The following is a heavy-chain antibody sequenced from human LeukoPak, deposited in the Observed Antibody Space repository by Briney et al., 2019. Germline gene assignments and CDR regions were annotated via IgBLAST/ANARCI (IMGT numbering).Heavy chain of an antibody. CDR3: ARDGGGSYDILTGYRSFDY. V-gene: IGHV1-69*13. D-gene: IGHD3-9*01. CDR2: IIPIFGTA. J-gene: IGHJ4*02. Sequence: GASVKVSCKASGGTFSSYAISWVRQAPGQGLEWMGGIIPIFGTANYAQKFQGRVTITADESTSTAYMELSSLRSEDTAVYYCARDGGGSYDILTGYRSFDYWGQGTLVTVSS. CDR1: GGTFSSYA.